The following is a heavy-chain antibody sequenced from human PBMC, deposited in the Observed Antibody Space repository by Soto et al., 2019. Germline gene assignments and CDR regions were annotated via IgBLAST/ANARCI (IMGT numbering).Heavy chain of an antibody. CDR1: GYNFANYW. J-gene: IGHJ3*02. D-gene: IGHD6-13*01. CDR3: AAGYTTGPDAFDI. V-gene: IGHV5-51*01. Sequence: PGESLKISCKGSGYNFANYWIGWVRQMPGKGLEWMGMIFPGDSDTKNSPSLQGQITMSVDKSDSSAYLQWRSLKALDTAMYYCAAGYTTGPDAFDIWGQGTMVTVSS. CDR2: IFPGDSDT.